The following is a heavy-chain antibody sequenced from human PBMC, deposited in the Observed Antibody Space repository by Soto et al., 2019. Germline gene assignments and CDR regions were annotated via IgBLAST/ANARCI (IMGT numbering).Heavy chain of an antibody. J-gene: IGHJ4*02. Sequence: QVQLQESGPSLVRPSETLSLTCSVSGGSISGHYWSWIRLPAGRRLQWVGRIYSRGTTNYNPSLKSRVRMSVDTARNTFSLRLDSVTAADTAVYYCARNFDMAATGTAFDSWGRGVLVTVSS. CDR1: GGSISGHY. D-gene: IGHD2-21*02. V-gene: IGHV4-4*07. CDR3: ARNFDMAATGTAFDS. CDR2: IYSRGTT.